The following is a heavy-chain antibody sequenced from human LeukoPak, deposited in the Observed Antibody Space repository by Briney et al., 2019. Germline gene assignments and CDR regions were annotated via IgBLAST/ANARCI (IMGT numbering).Heavy chain of an antibody. CDR2: IKYDGSEK. CDR3: ARDIEAAGLFFDY. CDR1: GFTFSSYW. V-gene: IGHV3-7*01. D-gene: IGHD6-13*01. J-gene: IGHJ4*02. Sequence: GGSLRLSCAASGFTFSSYWMSWVRQAPGKGLDWVANIKYDGSEKEYVDSVKGRFTIYRDNAKNSLYLQMNSLRAEDTAVYYCARDIEAAGLFFDYWGQGTLVTVSS.